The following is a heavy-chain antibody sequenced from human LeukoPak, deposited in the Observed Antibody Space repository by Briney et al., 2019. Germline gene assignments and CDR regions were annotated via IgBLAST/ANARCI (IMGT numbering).Heavy chain of an antibody. Sequence: GGSLRLSCAASGFTFSDFYMGWIRQAPGKGLEWVSYISTSGTTIYYADSVKGRFTISRDNSKNTLYLQMNSLRAEDTAVYYCAKTGIVLMVYATNFDYWGQGTLVTVSS. CDR1: GFTFSDFY. CDR2: ISTSGTTI. D-gene: IGHD2-8*01. V-gene: IGHV3-11*01. J-gene: IGHJ4*02. CDR3: AKTGIVLMVYATNFDY.